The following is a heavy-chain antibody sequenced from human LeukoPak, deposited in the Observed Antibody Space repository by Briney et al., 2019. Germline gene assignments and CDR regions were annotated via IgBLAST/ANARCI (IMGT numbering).Heavy chain of an antibody. CDR2: INSDGSST. CDR3: ARVSVYYWGFDY. D-gene: IGHD1-26*01. Sequence: GGSLRLSCAASGFTFSSYWMHWVRQAPGKGLVWVSRINSDGSSTSYADSVKGRFTISRDNAKNTLYLQMNSLRAEDTGVYCCARVSVYYWGFDYWGQGTLVTVSS. CDR1: GFTFSSYW. J-gene: IGHJ4*02. V-gene: IGHV3-74*01.